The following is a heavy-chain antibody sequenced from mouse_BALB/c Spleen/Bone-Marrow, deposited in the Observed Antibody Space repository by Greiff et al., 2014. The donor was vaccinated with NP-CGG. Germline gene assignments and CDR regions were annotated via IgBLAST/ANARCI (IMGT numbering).Heavy chain of an antibody. CDR2: IISGGNT. CDR1: GFSFRSYA. J-gene: IGHJ4*01. V-gene: IGHV5-6-5*01. Sequence: EVKLEESGGGLVKPGGSLKLSCAASGFSFRSYAMSWVRQTPERRLEWVASIISGGNTYYPDSVKGGFTISRDNARTIIYLQMSSLTSEDTAMYYCARGPSYGNYLYYALDYWGQGTSVTVSS. D-gene: IGHD2-10*02. CDR3: ARGPSYGNYLYYALDY.